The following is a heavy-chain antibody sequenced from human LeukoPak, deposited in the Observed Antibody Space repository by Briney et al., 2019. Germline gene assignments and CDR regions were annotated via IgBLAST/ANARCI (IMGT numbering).Heavy chain of an antibody. D-gene: IGHD2-2*01. CDR1: GFTFSSYS. J-gene: IGHJ6*03. Sequence: TGGSLRLSCAASGFTFSSYSMNWVRQAPGKGLEWVSSISSSSSYIYYADSVKGRFTISRDNAKNSLYLQMNSLRAEDTAVYYCARAGGDIVVVPAAETYYYYYMDVWGKGTTVTVSS. CDR2: ISSSSSYI. CDR3: ARAGGDIVVVPAAETYYYYYMDV. V-gene: IGHV3-21*01.